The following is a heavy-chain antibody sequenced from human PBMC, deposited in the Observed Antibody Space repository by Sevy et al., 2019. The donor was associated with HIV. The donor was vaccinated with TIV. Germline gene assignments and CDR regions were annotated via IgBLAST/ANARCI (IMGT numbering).Heavy chain of an antibody. CDR3: ASHRKVDPFDY. J-gene: IGHJ4*02. CDR1: GGSISSYY. V-gene: IGHV4-59*01. Sequence: SETLSLTCTVSGGSISSYYWSWIRQPPGKGLEWIGYIYYSGSTNYNPSLKSRVTISVDTSKNQFSLKLSSVTSADTAVYYCASHRKVDPFDYWGQGTLVTVSS. D-gene: IGHD1-26*01. CDR2: IYYSGST.